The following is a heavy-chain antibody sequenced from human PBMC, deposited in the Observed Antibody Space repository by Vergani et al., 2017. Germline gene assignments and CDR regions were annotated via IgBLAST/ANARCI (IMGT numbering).Heavy chain of an antibody. Sequence: QVQLVESGGGVVQPGRSLRLSCAASGFTFNQYGMHWVRQAPGKGLEWVAVTWYDGNNKQYADSVKGRFTISRDKSKSTMYLQMNSLRDEDTGVYYCAIDLRLLYNRFDPWGQGTLVTVSS. CDR3: AIDLRLLYNRFDP. CDR2: TWYDGNNK. CDR1: GFTFNQYG. V-gene: IGHV3-33*01. J-gene: IGHJ5*02. D-gene: IGHD1-14*01.